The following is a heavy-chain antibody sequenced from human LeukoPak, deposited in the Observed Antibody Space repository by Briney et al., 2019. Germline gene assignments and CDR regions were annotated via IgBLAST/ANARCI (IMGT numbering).Heavy chain of an antibody. V-gene: IGHV4-59*01. J-gene: IGHJ4*02. D-gene: IGHD3-3*01. CDR2: IYYGGST. Sequence: SETLSLTCTVSGGSISSYYWSWIRQPPGKGLEWIGYIYYGGSTNYNPSLKSRVTISVDTSKNQFSLKLSSVTAADTAVYYCARGLAYYDFWSGFLWGQGTLVTVSS. CDR1: GGSISSYY. CDR3: ARGLAYYDFWSGFL.